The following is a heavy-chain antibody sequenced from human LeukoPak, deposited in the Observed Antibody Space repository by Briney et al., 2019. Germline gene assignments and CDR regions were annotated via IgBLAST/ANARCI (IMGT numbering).Heavy chain of an antibody. J-gene: IGHJ6*04. D-gene: IGHD3-10*02. CDR1: GFTFSSYE. Sequence: GGSLRFSCAASGFTFSSYEMNWVRQAPGKGLEWVSYISSSGSTIYYADSVKGRFTISRDNAKNSLYLQMNSLRAEDTAVYYCAELGITMIGGVWGKGTTVNISS. CDR2: ISSSGSTI. CDR3: AELGITMIGGV. V-gene: IGHV3-48*03.